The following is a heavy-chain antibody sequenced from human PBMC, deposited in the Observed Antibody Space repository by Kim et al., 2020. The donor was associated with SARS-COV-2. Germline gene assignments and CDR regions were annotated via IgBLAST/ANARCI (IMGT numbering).Heavy chain of an antibody. CDR3: ARYYGSFCFGP. CDR1: GFTFSSYT. D-gene: IGHD3-3*01. Sequence: GGSLRLSCVASGFTFSSYTMNWVRQAPGKGLEWISYISSTSETIFYADSVKGRFTVSRDNAKNSVYLQMNSLGDEDTAVYYCARYYGSFCFGPWGQGAQVTVSS. V-gene: IGHV3-48*02. CDR2: ISSTSETI. J-gene: IGHJ5*02.